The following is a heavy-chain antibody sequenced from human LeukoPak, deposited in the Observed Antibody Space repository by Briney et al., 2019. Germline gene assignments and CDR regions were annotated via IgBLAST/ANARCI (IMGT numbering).Heavy chain of an antibody. J-gene: IGHJ4*02. V-gene: IGHV4-59*12. CDR1: GGSISSYY. Sequence: SETLSLTCTVSGGSISSYYWSWIRQPPGKGLEWIGSIYYSGSTYYNPSLKSRVTISVDTSKNQFSLKLSSVTAADTAVYYCARVRATVCFDYWGQGTLVTVSS. CDR2: IYYSGST. CDR3: ARVRATVCFDY. D-gene: IGHD4-17*01.